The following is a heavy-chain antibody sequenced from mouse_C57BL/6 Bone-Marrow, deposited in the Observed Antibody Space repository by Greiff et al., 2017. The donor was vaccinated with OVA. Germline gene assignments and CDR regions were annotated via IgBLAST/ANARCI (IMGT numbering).Heavy chain of an antibody. V-gene: IGHV1-26*01. J-gene: IGHJ2*01. CDR3: ADVSPFTTGNY. CDR1: GYTFTDYY. CDR2: INPNNGGT. D-gene: IGHD1-1*01. Sequence: EVKLQQSGPELVKPGASVKISCKASGYTFTDYYMNWVKQSHGKSLEWIGDINPNNGGTSYNQKFKGKATLTVDKSSSTAYMELRSLTSEDSAVYYCADVSPFTTGNYWGQGTTLTVSS.